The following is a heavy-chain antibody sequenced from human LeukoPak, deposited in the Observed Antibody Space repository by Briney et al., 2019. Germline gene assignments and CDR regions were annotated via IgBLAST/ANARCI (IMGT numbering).Heavy chain of an antibody. J-gene: IGHJ3*02. CDR1: GGSISSYY. D-gene: IGHD3-22*01. Sequence: PSETLSLTCTVSGGSISSYYWSWIRQPPGKGLEWIGYIYYSGSTNYNPSFKSRVTISVDTSKNQFSLKLSSVTAADTAVYYCARGSEITMIVARHDAFDIWGQGTMVTVSS. V-gene: IGHV4-59*08. CDR2: IYYSGST. CDR3: ARGSEITMIVARHDAFDI.